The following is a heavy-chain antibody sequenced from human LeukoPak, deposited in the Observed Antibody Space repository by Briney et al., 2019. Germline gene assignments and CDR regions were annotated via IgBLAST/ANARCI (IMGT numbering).Heavy chain of an antibody. V-gene: IGHV2-5*02. Sequence: SGPTLVKPTQTLTLTCTFSGFSLSTSGVGVGWIRQSPGKALEWLALIYWDDDKRYSPSLKSRLTITKDTSKNQVVLTMTNMDPVDTATYYCAHSGGSGSYGYYFDYWGQGTLVTVSS. J-gene: IGHJ4*02. D-gene: IGHD3-10*01. CDR3: AHSGGSGSYGYYFDY. CDR1: GFSLSTSGVG. CDR2: IYWDDDK.